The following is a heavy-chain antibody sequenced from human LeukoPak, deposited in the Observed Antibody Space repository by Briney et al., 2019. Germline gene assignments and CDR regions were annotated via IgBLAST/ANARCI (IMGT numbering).Heavy chain of an antibody. V-gene: IGHV3-23*01. CDR3: VKHHGL. Sequence: PGGSLRLSCAGSGFTFSNYAMSWVRQAPGKGLEWVSSVSGVALTTYYADSVKGRFTISRDNSKNTLYLEMNSLRVDDTAVYYCVKHHGLWGQGTLVTVSS. J-gene: IGHJ4*02. CDR1: GFTFSNYA. CDR2: VSGVALTT. D-gene: IGHD2-8*01.